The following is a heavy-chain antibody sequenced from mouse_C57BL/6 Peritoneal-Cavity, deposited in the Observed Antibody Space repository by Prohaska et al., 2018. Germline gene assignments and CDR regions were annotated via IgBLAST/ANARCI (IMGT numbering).Heavy chain of an antibody. V-gene: IGHV4-1*01. Sequence: EVKLLHSVCGLVHPGGSLQLSCAASGIDFSRYWMIWVRLAPGKGLEWIGEINPDSSTINYAPSLKDKFIISRDNAKNTLYLQMSKVRSEDTALYYCARPPLLSHWYFDVWGTGTTVTVSS. J-gene: IGHJ1*03. CDR1: GIDFSRYW. CDR3: ARPPLLSHWYFDV. CDR2: INPDSSTI. D-gene: IGHD2-1*01.